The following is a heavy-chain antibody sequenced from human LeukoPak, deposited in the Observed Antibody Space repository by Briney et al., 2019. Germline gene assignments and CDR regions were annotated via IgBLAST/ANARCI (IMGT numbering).Heavy chain of an antibody. CDR3: AKDPQQGYYGSGSYYQDY. D-gene: IGHD3-10*01. V-gene: IGHV3-23*01. Sequence: GGSLRLSCVASGFTFSSYAMSWVRQAPGKGLEWVSAISGSGGSTYYADSVKGRFTISRDNSKNTLYLQMNSLRAEDTAVYYCAKDPQQGYYGSGSYYQDYWGQGTLVTVSS. CDR1: GFTFSSYA. J-gene: IGHJ4*02. CDR2: ISGSGGST.